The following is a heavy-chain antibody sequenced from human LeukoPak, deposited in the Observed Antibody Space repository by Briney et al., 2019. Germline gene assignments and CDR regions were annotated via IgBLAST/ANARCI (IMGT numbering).Heavy chain of an antibody. Sequence: SETLSLTCTVSGGFITTYDWSWIRQPPGKGLEWIGYIYYSGTTNYNPSLKSRVTISVDTSKDHFSLKLSSVTAVDTAVYFCARSSSSTLWWFDPWGQGILVTVSS. D-gene: IGHD6-13*01. J-gene: IGHJ5*02. CDR2: IYYSGTT. CDR1: GGFITTYD. CDR3: ARSSSSTLWWFDP. V-gene: IGHV4-59*01.